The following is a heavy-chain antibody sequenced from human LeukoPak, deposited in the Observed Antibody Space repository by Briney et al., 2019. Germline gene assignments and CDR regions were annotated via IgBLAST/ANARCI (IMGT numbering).Heavy chain of an antibody. D-gene: IGHD6-19*01. CDR2: INPNSGGT. CDR3: ARGDFRIAVFFDY. J-gene: IGHJ4*02. Sequence: ASVKVSCKASGYTFTGYYMHWVRQAPGQGLEWMGWINPNSGGTNYAQKFQGRVTMTRDTSISTAYMELSRLRSDDTAVYYCARGDFRIAVFFDYWGQGTLVTVSP. V-gene: IGHV1-2*02. CDR1: GYTFTGYY.